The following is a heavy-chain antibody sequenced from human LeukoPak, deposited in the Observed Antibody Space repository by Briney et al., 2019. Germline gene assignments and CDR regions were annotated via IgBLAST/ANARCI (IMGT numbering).Heavy chain of an antibody. Sequence: GGSLRLSCAASGFTFSNYMMHWVRQAPGKGLDWVAVILEDGSSQYYADSVKGRFTISRDNAKNSLYLQMNGLRAEDTAVYYCAELGITMIGGVWGKGTTVTISS. J-gene: IGHJ6*04. V-gene: IGHV3-30*04. CDR3: AELGITMIGGV. D-gene: IGHD3-10*02. CDR2: ILEDGSSQ. CDR1: GFTFSNYM.